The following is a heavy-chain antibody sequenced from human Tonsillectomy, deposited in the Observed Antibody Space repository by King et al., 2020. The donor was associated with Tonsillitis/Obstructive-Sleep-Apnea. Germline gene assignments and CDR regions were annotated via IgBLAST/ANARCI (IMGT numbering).Heavy chain of an antibody. J-gene: IGHJ5*02. CDR3: ARLDVVVVPGAIAPGNNWFDP. CDR1: GYSFTSYW. Sequence: QLVQSGAEVKKPGESLKISCKSSGYSFTSYWIGWVRQMPGKGLEWMGIIYPGDSDTRYSPSFQGQVTISADKSINTAYLQWSSLKASDTGMYYCARLDVVVVPGAIAPGNNWFDPWGQGTLVTVSS. D-gene: IGHD2-2*01. CDR2: IYPGDSDT. V-gene: IGHV5-51*03.